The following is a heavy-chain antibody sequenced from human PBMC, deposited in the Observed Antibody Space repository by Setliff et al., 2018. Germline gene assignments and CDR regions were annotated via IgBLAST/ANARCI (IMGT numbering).Heavy chain of an antibody. CDR3: ARDPLTTNRRRAFDI. V-gene: IGHV4-39*07. CDR1: GGSISSTIYY. J-gene: IGHJ3*02. Sequence: LSLTCTVSGGSISSTIYYWGWIRQPPGKGLEWIGSIYYSGSTYYNPSLKSRVTISVDTSKNQFSLKLSSVTAADTAVYYCARDPLTTNRRRAFDIWGQGTMVTVSS. CDR2: IYYSGST. D-gene: IGHD4-17*01.